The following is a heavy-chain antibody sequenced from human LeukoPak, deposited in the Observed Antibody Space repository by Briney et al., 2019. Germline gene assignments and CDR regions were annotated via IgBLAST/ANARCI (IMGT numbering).Heavy chain of an antibody. CDR1: GGSISSGGYY. Sequence: SQTLSLTCTVSGGSISSGGYYWSWIRQHPGKGLEWVGYIYYSGSTYYNPSLKSRVNISVDTSTNQFSLKLSSVTAADTAVYYCARLPAPIYYFDYWGQGTLVTVSS. CDR3: ARLPAPIYYFDY. V-gene: IGHV4-31*03. J-gene: IGHJ4*02. CDR2: IYYSGST. D-gene: IGHD2-2*01.